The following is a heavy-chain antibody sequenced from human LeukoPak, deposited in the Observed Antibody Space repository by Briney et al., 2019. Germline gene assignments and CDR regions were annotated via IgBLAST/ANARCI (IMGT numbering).Heavy chain of an antibody. Sequence: PGGSLRLSCAASGLTFSSYSMDWVRQSPGKGLEWVSSISSSSSYIYYADSVRGRFTISRDNAKNSLYLQMNSLRAEDTAVYYCATALDTAMAYDAFDIWGQGTMVTVSS. J-gene: IGHJ3*02. CDR2: ISSSSSYI. CDR3: ATALDTAMAYDAFDI. D-gene: IGHD5-18*01. V-gene: IGHV3-21*01. CDR1: GLTFSSYS.